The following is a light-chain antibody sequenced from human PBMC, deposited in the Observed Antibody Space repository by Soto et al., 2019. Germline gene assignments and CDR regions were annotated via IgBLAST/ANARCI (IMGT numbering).Light chain of an antibody. CDR2: DDS. V-gene: IGLV3-21*02. Sequence: SYELTQPPSVSVAPGQTARITCGGNNIGTKSVHWYQQKPGQAPVLVLQDDSDRPSEIPERFSGSNSGNTATLTISRVEAGDEADYYCQVWDGSSDHYVFGTGTQLTVL. CDR1: NIGTKS. J-gene: IGLJ1*01. CDR3: QVWDGSSDHYV.